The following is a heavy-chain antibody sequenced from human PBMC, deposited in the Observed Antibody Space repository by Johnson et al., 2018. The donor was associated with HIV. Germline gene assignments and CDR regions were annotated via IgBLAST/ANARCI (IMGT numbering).Heavy chain of an antibody. CDR3: VRGGATSYDAFDI. CDR2: ISYDGINK. D-gene: IGHD1-26*01. V-gene: IGHV3-30*14. Sequence: QVQLVESGGGVVQPGRSLRLSCAATGFTFNSYAMHWVRQAPGKGLEWVAVISYDGINKYYADSVKGRFTISRDNSKKTLYLQMNSLRVGDTAVYYCVRGGATSYDAFDIWGQGTMVTVSS. J-gene: IGHJ3*02. CDR1: GFTFNSYA.